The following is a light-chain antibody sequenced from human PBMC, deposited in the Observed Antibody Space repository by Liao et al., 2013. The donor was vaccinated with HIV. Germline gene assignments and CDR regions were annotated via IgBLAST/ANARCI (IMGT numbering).Light chain of an antibody. Sequence: SYELTQPPSVSVAPGKTARITCGGNDVGSKTVHWYQQKPGQAPVLVIYYDSDRPSGIPERFSGSTSGNTATLTISRVEAGDEADYYCQVWDTGNDHPRVFGGGTKLSVL. CDR1: DVGSKT. CDR3: QVWDTGNDHPRV. V-gene: IGLV3-21*01. J-gene: IGLJ3*02. CDR2: YDS.